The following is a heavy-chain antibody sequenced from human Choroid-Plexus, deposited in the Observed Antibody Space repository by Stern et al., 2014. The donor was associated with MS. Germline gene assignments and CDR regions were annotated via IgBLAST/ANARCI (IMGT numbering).Heavy chain of an antibody. D-gene: IGHD2/OR15-2a*01. CDR2: VSYDGSNK. V-gene: IGHV3-30*18. CDR3: AKDRQYLTYFFDH. CDR1: GFTLGSCA. Sequence: VQLEESGGGVVQPGRPLRLSCVASGFTLGSCAMHWVRQAPGKGLGWGAGVSYDGSNKYYADSVKGRFTISRDNSQNTLYMQMSSLRPEDTAVYYCAKDRQYLTYFFDHWGQGSLVTVSS. J-gene: IGHJ5*02.